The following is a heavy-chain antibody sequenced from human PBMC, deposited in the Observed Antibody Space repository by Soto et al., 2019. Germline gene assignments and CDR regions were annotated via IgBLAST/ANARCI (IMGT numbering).Heavy chain of an antibody. J-gene: IGHJ5*02. Sequence: SETLSLTCTVSGGSISSYYWSWIRQPPGKGLEWIGYIYYSGSTNYNPSLKSRVTISVDTSKNQFSLKLSSVTAADTAVYYCARSTVTTIRFDPWGQGTLVTVSS. D-gene: IGHD4-4*01. V-gene: IGHV4-59*01. CDR1: GGSISSYY. CDR3: ARSTVTTIRFDP. CDR2: IYYSGST.